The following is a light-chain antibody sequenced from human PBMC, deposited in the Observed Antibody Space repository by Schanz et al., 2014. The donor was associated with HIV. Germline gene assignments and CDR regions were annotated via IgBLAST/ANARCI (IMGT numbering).Light chain of an antibody. CDR3: QQRSNWPRYT. Sequence: EIELTQSPGTLSLSPGERATLSCRASQSVTSSYLAWYQQKPGQAPRLLIYDASNRATGIPARFSGSGSGTDFTLTISSLEPEDIAVYFCQQRSNWPRYTFGQGTRLEIK. V-gene: IGKV3D-20*02. CDR1: QSVTSSY. J-gene: IGKJ2*01. CDR2: DAS.